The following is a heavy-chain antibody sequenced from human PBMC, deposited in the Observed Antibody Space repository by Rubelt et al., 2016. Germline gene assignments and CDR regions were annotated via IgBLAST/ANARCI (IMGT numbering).Heavy chain of an antibody. CDR1: GFTFNDYG. CDR2: VSYDGIDK. Sequence: QVQLVESGGGVVQPGRSLGLSCTVSGFTFNDYGMHWVRQSPGKGLEWVAVVSYDGIDKHYADSVRGRFTISRDNSKSTLYLQMNSLRAEDTAVYDCAKSIASLRRRGIDHWGQGTMVAVSS. CDR3: AKSIASLRRRGIDH. D-gene: IGHD3-10*01. J-gene: IGHJ4*02. V-gene: IGHV3-30*18.